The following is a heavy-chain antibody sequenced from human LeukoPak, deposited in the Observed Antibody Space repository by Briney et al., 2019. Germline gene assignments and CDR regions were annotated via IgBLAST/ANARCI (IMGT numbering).Heavy chain of an antibody. CDR2: IYYSGST. Sequence: PSETLSLTCTVSGDSISSGDYYWSWIRQPAGKGLEWIGYIYYSGSTDYNPSLTSRVTISVDTSKNQFSLRLSSVTAADTAVYYCARGRLARSPYFDYWGQGTLVTVSS. J-gene: IGHJ4*02. CDR3: ARGRLARSPYFDY. V-gene: IGHV4-61*10. CDR1: GDSISSGDYY. D-gene: IGHD6-19*01.